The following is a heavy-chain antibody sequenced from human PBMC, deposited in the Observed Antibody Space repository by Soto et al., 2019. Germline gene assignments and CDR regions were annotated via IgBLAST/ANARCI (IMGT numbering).Heavy chain of an antibody. CDR2: MYDSGST. CDR1: GGSISSSY. D-gene: IGHD1-26*01. CDR3: ARGSGNYYYYGLDV. Sequence: QVQLQESGPGLVKPSETLSLTCTVSGGSISSSYWGWIRQPPGKGLEWIGYMYDSGSTNYNPSLRSRVTISVDTSKKQFSLKLSSVTAADTAVYYCARGSGNYYYYGLDVWGQGTTVTVSS. J-gene: IGHJ6*02. V-gene: IGHV4-59*01.